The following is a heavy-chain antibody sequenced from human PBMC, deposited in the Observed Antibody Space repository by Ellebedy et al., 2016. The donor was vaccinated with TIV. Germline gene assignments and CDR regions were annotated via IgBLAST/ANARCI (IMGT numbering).Heavy chain of an antibody. V-gene: IGHV4-59*08. CDR1: GASIRSYY. J-gene: IGHJ5*02. CDR2: IYYSGST. D-gene: IGHD5-18*01. Sequence: SETLSLTCTVSGASIRSYYWSWIRQPPGKGLEWIGYIYYSGSTNYIPSLKSRVTISADTSKNQFSLKLSSVTAADTAVYYCARPYSLIVGWFDPWGQGTLVTVSS. CDR3: ARPYSLIVGWFDP.